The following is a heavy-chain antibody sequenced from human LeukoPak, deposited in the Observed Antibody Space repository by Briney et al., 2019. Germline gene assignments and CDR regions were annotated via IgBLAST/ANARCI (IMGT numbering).Heavy chain of an antibody. CDR3: AASTYYDFPFDY. CDR2: VFHTGRT. J-gene: IGHJ4*02. Sequence: SETLSLTCTVSGDSISNYYWSWVRQPPGKGLEWIGYVFHTGRTNYNPSLKSRVTISVDTSKNQFSLRLTSVTATDTAVYFCAASTYYDFPFDYWGQGTLVTVSS. V-gene: IGHV4-59*08. CDR1: GDSISNYY. D-gene: IGHD3-3*01.